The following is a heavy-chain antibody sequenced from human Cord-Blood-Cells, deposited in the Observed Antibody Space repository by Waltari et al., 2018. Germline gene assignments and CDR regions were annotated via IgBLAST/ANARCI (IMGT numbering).Heavy chain of an antibody. D-gene: IGHD6-6*01. CDR3: ARITDWDSSSLCVDY. CDR2: IFSNDEK. J-gene: IGHJ4*02. V-gene: IGHV2-26*01. Sequence: QVTLQESGPVLVNPTATLTLTCTVSGFSRSNARMGVSWIRQHPGKSLEWLAHIFSNDEKSYSTSLKSRLTICKDTSKSQVGVTMTNMDPVDTATYYCARITDWDSSSLCVDYWGQGTLVTVSS. CDR1: GFSRSNARMG.